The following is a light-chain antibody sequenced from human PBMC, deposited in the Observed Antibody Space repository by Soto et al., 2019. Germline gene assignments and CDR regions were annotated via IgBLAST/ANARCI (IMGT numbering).Light chain of an antibody. V-gene: IGLV2-14*01. CDR1: NSDIGAYNY. CDR2: EVT. CDR3: TSHASSNSLL. Sequence: QSVLTQPASVSGSTGQSITISCSGTNSDIGAYNYVSWYQHHPGKAPKLLIFEVTNRPSGVSSRFSGSKSGNTASLTVSGLQAEDEADYYCTSHASSNSLLFGGGTKVTVL. J-gene: IGLJ3*02.